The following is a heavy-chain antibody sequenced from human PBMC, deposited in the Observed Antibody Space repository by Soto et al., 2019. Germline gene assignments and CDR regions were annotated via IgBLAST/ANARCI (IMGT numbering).Heavy chain of an antibody. CDR1: GYSFTSYW. Sequence: PGESLKISCKGSGYSFTSYWIGWVRQMPGKGLEWMGIIYPGDSDTRYSPSFQGQVTISADKSISTAYLQWSSLEASDTAMYYCARRGKAGYYDILTGYYPLYYYYYGMDVWGQGTTVTVSS. J-gene: IGHJ6*02. V-gene: IGHV5-51*01. CDR3: ARRGKAGYYDILTGYYPLYYYYYGMDV. D-gene: IGHD3-9*01. CDR2: IYPGDSDT.